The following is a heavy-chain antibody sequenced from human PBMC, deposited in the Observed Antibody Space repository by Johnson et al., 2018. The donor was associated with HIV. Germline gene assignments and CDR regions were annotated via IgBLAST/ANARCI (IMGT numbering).Heavy chain of an antibody. D-gene: IGHD3-22*01. Sequence: QVQLVESGGGVVQPGRSLRLSCAASGFTFSSYAMHWVRQAPGKGLEWVAVISYDGSSKYYAGSVKGRFTVSRDNSKNTLYLQMNSLRAEDTAVYYCARDGPYYDSSGYYYGTVFYAFEIWGQGTMVTVSS. V-gene: IGHV3-30-3*01. CDR3: ARDGPYYDSSGYYYGTVFYAFEI. CDR1: GFTFSSYA. J-gene: IGHJ3*02. CDR2: ISYDGSSK.